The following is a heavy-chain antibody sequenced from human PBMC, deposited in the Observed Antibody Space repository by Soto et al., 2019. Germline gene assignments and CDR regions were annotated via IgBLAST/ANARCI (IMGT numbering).Heavy chain of an antibody. CDR1: GYIFINYG. V-gene: IGHV1-18*01. Sequence: ASVKVSCKASGYIFINYGITWVRQAPGQGLEWMGWISGYNGNTKYADKLQGRVTMTTDTSTTTAYMELRSLRSNDTAVYYCARDEVPAANWLDRWGQGTLVTVSS. CDR3: ARDEVPAANWLDR. J-gene: IGHJ5*02. D-gene: IGHD2-2*01. CDR2: ISGYNGNT.